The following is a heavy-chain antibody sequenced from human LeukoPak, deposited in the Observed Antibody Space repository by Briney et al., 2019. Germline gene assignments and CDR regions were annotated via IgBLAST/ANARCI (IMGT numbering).Heavy chain of an antibody. CDR1: GGSISSYY. CDR3: ARGDYYDRSGFDY. D-gene: IGHD3-22*01. CDR2: IYYSGST. V-gene: IGHV4-59*12. Sequence: SETLSLTCTVSGGSISSYYWSWIRQPPGKGLEWIGYIYYSGSTNYNPSLKSRVTISVDTSKNQFSLKVSSVTAADTAVYYCARGDYYDRSGFDYWGQGTLVTVSS. J-gene: IGHJ4*02.